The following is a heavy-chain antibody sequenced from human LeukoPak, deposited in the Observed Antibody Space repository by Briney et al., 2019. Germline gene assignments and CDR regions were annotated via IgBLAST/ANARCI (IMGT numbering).Heavy chain of an antibody. Sequence: GRSLRLSCAASGWTFSSYAMHWVRQAPGKGLEWVAVISYDGSNKYYADSVKGRFTISRDNSKNTLYLQMNSLRAEDTAVYYCASDYGDLTFYYFDYWGQGTLVTVSS. CDR2: ISYDGSNK. CDR1: GWTFSSYA. D-gene: IGHD4-17*01. J-gene: IGHJ4*02. V-gene: IGHV3-30-3*01. CDR3: ASDYGDLTFYYFDY.